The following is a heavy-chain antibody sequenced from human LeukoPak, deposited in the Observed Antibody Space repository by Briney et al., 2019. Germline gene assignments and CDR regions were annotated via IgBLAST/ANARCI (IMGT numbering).Heavy chain of an antibody. J-gene: IGHJ4*02. CDR3: ARHLAVAPSSFDY. Sequence: SETLSLTCTVSGGSISSYYWSWIRQPPGKGLEWIAYISYSGRTNYNPSLKSRVTISVDTSKNQFSLKLSSVTAADTAVYYCARHLAVAPSSFDYWGQGSLVTVPS. D-gene: IGHD6-19*01. V-gene: IGHV4-59*08. CDR1: GGSISSYY. CDR2: ISYSGRT.